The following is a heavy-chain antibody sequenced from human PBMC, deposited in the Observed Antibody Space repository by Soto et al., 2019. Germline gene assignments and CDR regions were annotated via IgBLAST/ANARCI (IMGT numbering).Heavy chain of an antibody. CDR2: MNPNSGNT. J-gene: IGHJ5*02. V-gene: IGHV1-8*01. D-gene: IGHD6-13*01. CDR3: ARVGLGAAWYQWFGP. Sequence: QVQPVQSGAEVKKPGASVKVSCKASGYTFTSYDINWVRQATGQGLEWMGWMNPNSGNTGYSQKCQGRVTMTREPAICTAYMELRSLRSEDTAVYYCARVGLGAAWYQWFGPWGQGTLVTGSS. CDR1: GYTFTSYD.